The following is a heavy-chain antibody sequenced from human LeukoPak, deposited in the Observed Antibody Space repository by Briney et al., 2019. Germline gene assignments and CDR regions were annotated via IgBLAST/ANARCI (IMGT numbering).Heavy chain of an antibody. CDR2: ISDSGGST. J-gene: IGHJ5*02. CDR3: AKDPRVAVAATLA. D-gene: IGHD2-15*01. Sequence: GGSLRLSCAASGFTFSTNAMSWVRQPPGKGLEWVSGISDSGGSTYYADSVKGRFTISRDNSKNTLYLQMNSLRAEDTAVYYCAKDPRVAVAATLAWGQGTLVTVSS. V-gene: IGHV3-23*01. CDR1: GFTFSTNA.